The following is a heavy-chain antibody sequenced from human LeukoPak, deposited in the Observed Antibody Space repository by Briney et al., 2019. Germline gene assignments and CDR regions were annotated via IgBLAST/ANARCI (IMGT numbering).Heavy chain of an antibody. CDR2: VYYSGRT. V-gene: IGHV4-59*01. J-gene: IGHJ5*01. D-gene: IGHD4-17*01. CDR3: ARGRTVPLRNNWFDF. Sequence: PSETLSLTCSVSGGSISTYYWNWIRQSPGKGLEWIGYVYYSGRTNYNPSLKSRVTMSVDTSKNKFSLQLSSVTAADTAVYYCARGRTVPLRNNWFDFWGQGTLLTVSS. CDR1: GGSISTYY.